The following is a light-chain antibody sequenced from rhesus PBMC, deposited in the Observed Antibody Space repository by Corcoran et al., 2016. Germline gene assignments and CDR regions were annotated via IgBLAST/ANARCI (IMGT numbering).Light chain of an antibody. CDR2: RVS. CDR3: MQALQTPPT. Sequence: DIVMTQTPPSLPVTPGEPASISCRSSQSLLHTDGRTYLYWYLQKPGQPPRLLIYRVSNRFSGVPDRFRGSGSGTDFTLKISRVKAVYVGGYYCMQALQTPPTFGQGTKVEIK. V-gene: IGKV2-73*01. J-gene: IGKJ1*01. CDR1: QSLLHTDGRTY.